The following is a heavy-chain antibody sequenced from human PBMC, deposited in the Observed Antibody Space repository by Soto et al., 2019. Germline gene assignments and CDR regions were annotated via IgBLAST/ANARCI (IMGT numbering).Heavy chain of an antibody. V-gene: IGHV3-23*01. CDR1: GFTFSSYA. CDR3: AKQISRAVATDY. Sequence: EVQLLESGGGLVQPGGSLRLSCAASGFTFSSYAMSWVRQAPGKGLEWVSAISGSGGSTYYAASVKGRFTISRDNSKNTLYLQMNSLRAEDTAVYYCAKQISRAVATDYWGQGTLVTVSS. J-gene: IGHJ4*02. D-gene: IGHD6-19*01. CDR2: ISGSGGST.